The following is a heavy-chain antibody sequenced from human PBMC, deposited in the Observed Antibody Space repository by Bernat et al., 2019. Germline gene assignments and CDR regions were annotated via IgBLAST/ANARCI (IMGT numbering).Heavy chain of an antibody. CDR1: GLTVSGSW. D-gene: IGHD3-10*02. Sequence: EVQLVESGGGLVQPGGSPRLSCAASGLTVSGSWMSWIRQAPGKGLEWVSTISQDGSEKFYAAPVQGRFTISRDNARNSVYLQMNSLRDDETAVYYCARQNDVQNWFERWGQGTLVTVSS. V-gene: IGHV3-7*01. J-gene: IGHJ5*02. CDR2: ISQDGSEK. CDR3: ARQNDVQNWFER.